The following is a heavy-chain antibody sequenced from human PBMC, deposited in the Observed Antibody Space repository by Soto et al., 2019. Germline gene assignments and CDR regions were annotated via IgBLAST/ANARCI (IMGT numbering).Heavy chain of an antibody. Sequence: QVQLVQSGAEVKKPGSSVKVSCKASGGTFSSYTISWVRQAPGQGLEWMGRIIPILGIANYAQKFQGRVTITADKSTSTAYMELSSLRSEDTAVYYCARDSGYDLRPEHFDLWGRGTLVTVSS. D-gene: IGHD5-12*01. CDR2: IIPILGIA. CDR1: GGTFSSYT. CDR3: ARDSGYDLRPEHFDL. J-gene: IGHJ2*01. V-gene: IGHV1-69*08.